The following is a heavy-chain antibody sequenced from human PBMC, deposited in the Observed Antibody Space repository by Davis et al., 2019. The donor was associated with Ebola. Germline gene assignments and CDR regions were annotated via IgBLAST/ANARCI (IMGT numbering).Heavy chain of an antibody. D-gene: IGHD3-22*01. J-gene: IGHJ3*02. CDR2: ISSDSDYI. Sequence: GGSLRLSCAASGFTFSTYSMSWVRQAPGKALEWVSSISSDSDYIYYADSAKGRFTISRDNAKNSLFLQMNSLRAEDTAVYYCARDLGGSGYYDAFDIWGQGTMVTVSS. CDR3: ARDLGGSGYYDAFDI. CDR1: GFTFSTYS. V-gene: IGHV3-21*01.